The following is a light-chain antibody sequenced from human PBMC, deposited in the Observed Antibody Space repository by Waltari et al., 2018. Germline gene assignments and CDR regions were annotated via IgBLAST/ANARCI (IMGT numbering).Light chain of an antibody. J-gene: IGLJ2*01. CDR3: SSYAGNRSVV. CDR1: SSDVGSYNL. Sequence: SALTPPASVSGSPGQSITVSCTGTSSDVGSYNLVSWYQQHPGKAPKLLIFEVSQLPSGISNRFSGSKSGNTASLTVSGLQAEDGADYYCSSYAGNRSVVFGGGTKLTVL. CDR2: EVS. V-gene: IGLV2-23*02.